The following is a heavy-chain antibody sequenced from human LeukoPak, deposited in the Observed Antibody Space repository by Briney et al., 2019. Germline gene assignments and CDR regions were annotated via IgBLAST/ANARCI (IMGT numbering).Heavy chain of an antibody. V-gene: IGHV4-59*01. CDR1: GGSISSYY. CDR2: IYYSGST. CDR3: ARDSFYDFWSGPGNWFDP. Sequence: SETLSLTCTVSGGSISSYYWSWIRQPPGKGLKWIGYIYYSGSTNYNPSLKSRVTISVDTSKNQFSLKLSSVTAADTAVYYCARDSFYDFWSGPGNWFDPWGQGTLVTVSS. J-gene: IGHJ5*02. D-gene: IGHD3-3*01.